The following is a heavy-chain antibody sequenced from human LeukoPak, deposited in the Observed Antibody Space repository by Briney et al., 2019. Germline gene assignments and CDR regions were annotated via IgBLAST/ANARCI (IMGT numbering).Heavy chain of an antibody. CDR2: IWYDGSNK. V-gene: IGHV3-33*01. Sequence: PGGSLRLSCAASGFTFSSYGMHWVRQAPGKGLEWVAVIWYDGSNKYYVDSVKGRFTISRDNSKNTLYLQMDSLRAEDTAVYYCARDPGYCSSTSCYYYYYYMDVWGKGTTVTVSS. CDR1: GFTFSSYG. CDR3: ARDPGYCSSTSCYYYYYYMDV. J-gene: IGHJ6*03. D-gene: IGHD2-2*01.